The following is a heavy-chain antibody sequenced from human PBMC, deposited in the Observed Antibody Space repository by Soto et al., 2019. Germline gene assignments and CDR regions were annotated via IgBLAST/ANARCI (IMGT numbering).Heavy chain of an antibody. J-gene: IGHJ1*01. V-gene: IGHV3-48*03. CDR1: GFTFSNYE. D-gene: IGHD3-9*01. CDR3: ASGLYYDILTGYFQH. CDR2: ISSSGSTI. Sequence: LRLSCAASGFTFSNYEMNWVRQAPGKGLEWVSYISSSGSTIYYADSVKGRFTISRDNAKNSLYLQMNSLRAEDTAVYYCASGLYYDILTGYFQHWGQGTLVTVSS.